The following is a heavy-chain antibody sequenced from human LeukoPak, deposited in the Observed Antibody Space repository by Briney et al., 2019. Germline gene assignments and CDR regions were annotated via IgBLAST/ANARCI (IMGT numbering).Heavy chain of an antibody. D-gene: IGHD6-19*01. V-gene: IGHV4-34*01. CDR3: ARHPLNPGYSSGWYGVY. Sequence: SETLSLTCAVYGGSFSGYYWSWIRQPPGKGLEWIGEINHSGSTNYNPPLKSRVTISVDTSKNQFSLKLSSVIAADTAVYYCARHPLNPGYSSGWYGVYWGQGTLVTVSS. J-gene: IGHJ4*02. CDR2: INHSGST. CDR1: GGSFSGYY.